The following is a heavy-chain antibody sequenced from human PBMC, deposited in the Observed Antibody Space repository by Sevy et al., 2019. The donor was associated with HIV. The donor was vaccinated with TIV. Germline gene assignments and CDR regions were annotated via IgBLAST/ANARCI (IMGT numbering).Heavy chain of an antibody. V-gene: IGHV3-23*01. CDR2: ISGSGGST. CDR1: GFTFSSYA. D-gene: IGHD2-15*01. CDR3: AKSPPRCSGGTCSFDY. J-gene: IGHJ4*02. Sequence: GGSLRLSCVASGFTFSSYAMSWVRQAPGKGLEWVSAISGSGGSTYYEDSVKGRFTISRDNSKNTLYLQLNCLRAEDSAVYYCAKSPPRCSGGTCSFDYCGQGTLVTVSS.